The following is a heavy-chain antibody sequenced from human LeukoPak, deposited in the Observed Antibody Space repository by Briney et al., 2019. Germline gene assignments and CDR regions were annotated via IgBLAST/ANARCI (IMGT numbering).Heavy chain of an antibody. V-gene: IGHV3-48*03. D-gene: IGHD3-22*01. J-gene: IGHJ3*02. CDR1: GFTFSTYE. CDR3: ARGYDSSGYYYADAFDI. Sequence: GGSLRLSCAASGFTFSTYEMNWVRQAPGKGLEWVSYISSTGSNIYYADSVKGRFTISRDNAKNTLYLQMNSLRAEDTAVYYCARGYDSSGYYYADAFDIWGQGTTVTVSS. CDR2: ISSTGSNI.